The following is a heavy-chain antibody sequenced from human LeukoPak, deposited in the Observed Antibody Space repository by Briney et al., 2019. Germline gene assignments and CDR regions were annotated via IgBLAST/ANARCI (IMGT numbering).Heavy chain of an antibody. CDR1: GFTFSSYG. Sequence: GRSLRLSCAASGFTFSSYGMHWVRQAPGKGLEWVAVIWYDGSNKYYADSVKGGFTISRDNSKNTLYLQMNSLRAEDTAVYYCAKAYCGGDCYSLVGAFDIWGQGTMVTVSS. D-gene: IGHD2-21*02. J-gene: IGHJ3*02. CDR3: AKAYCGGDCYSLVGAFDI. CDR2: IWYDGSNK. V-gene: IGHV3-33*06.